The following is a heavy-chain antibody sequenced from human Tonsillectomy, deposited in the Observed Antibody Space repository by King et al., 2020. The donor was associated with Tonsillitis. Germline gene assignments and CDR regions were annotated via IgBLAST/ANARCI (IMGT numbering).Heavy chain of an antibody. V-gene: IGHV3-30*03. D-gene: IGHD3-10*01. Sequence: VQLVESGGGVVQPGRSLRLSCAASGFTFSSYGMHWVRQAPGQGLEWVAIISYAGSNKYYADSVKGRFTISRDNSKNTLYLQMNRLRAEDTAVYYCARGFQYYYYYMDVWGKGTTVTVSS. CDR3: ARGFQYYYYYMDV. J-gene: IGHJ6*03. CDR2: ISYAGSNK. CDR1: GFTFSSYG.